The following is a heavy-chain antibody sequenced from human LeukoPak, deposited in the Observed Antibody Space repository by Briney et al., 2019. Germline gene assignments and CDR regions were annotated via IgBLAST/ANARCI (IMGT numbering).Heavy chain of an antibody. V-gene: IGHV1-58*01. Sequence: ASVKVSCKASGFTFTSSAVQWVRQARGQRLEWIGWIAVGSGNTNYAQKFQERVTITRDMSTSTAYMERSSLRSEDTAVYYCAARAAAGAPYYFDYWGQGTLVTVSS. J-gene: IGHJ4*02. CDR3: AARAAAGAPYYFDY. CDR2: IAVGSGNT. D-gene: IGHD6-13*01. CDR1: GFTFTSSA.